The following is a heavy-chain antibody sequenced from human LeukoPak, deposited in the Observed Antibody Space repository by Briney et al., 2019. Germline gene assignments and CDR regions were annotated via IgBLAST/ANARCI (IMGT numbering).Heavy chain of an antibody. CDR3: ALPDSSGYYYFDY. J-gene: IGHJ4*02. CDR1: GFTFSSYA. Sequence: GSLRLSCAASGFTFSSYAMHWVRQAPGKGLEWVAVISYDGSNKYYADSVKGRFTISRDNSKNTLYLQMNSLRAEDTAVYYCALPDSSGYYYFDYWGQGTLVTVSS. V-gene: IGHV3-30*04. CDR2: ISYDGSNK. D-gene: IGHD3-22*01.